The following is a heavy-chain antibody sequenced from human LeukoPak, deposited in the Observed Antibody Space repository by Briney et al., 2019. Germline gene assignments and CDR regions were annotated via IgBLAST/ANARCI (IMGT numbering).Heavy chain of an antibody. Sequence: SETLSLTCTVTGGSISSYYWSWIRQPPGKGLEWIGYIYTSGSTNYNPSLKSRVTISVDTSKNQFSLKLSSVTAADTAVYYCARYSSSQDAFDIWGQGTMVTVSS. CDR2: IYTSGST. V-gene: IGHV4-4*09. CDR3: ARYSSSQDAFDI. J-gene: IGHJ3*02. CDR1: GGSISSYY. D-gene: IGHD6-6*01.